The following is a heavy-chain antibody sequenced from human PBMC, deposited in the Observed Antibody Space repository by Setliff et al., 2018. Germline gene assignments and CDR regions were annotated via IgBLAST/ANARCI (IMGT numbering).Heavy chain of an antibody. CDR2: ISWNSGSV. Sequence: ALRLSCAASGFTFDDYAMHWVRQVPGKGLEWVSGISWNSGSVVYADSVKGRFTISRDNSKNTLYLQMNSLRAEDTAVYYCAKHGAYNDFLTGYNFYYDMDVWGQGTTVTVSS. CDR3: AKHGAYNDFLTGYNFYYDMDV. CDR1: GFTFDDYA. V-gene: IGHV3-9*01. D-gene: IGHD3-9*01. J-gene: IGHJ6*02.